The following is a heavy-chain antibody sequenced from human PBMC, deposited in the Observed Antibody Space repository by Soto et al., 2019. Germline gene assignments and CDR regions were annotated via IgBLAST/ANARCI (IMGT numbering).Heavy chain of an antibody. CDR1: GYRFANCG. J-gene: IGHJ4*01. CDR3: GRYAKVFGVITNPYDF. D-gene: IGHD3-3*01. Sequence: SVKVSLKPAGYRFANCGMHWVRQAPGQGLEWMGWINAGTGHTAFSQKLQGRVTINRDTSASTAYMELNNLKYEDTAVYYCGRYAKVFGVITNPYDFWG. V-gene: IGHV1-3*01. CDR2: INAGTGHT.